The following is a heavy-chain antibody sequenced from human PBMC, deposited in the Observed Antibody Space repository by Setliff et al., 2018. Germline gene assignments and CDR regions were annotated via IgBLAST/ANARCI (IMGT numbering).Heavy chain of an antibody. D-gene: IGHD6-19*01. J-gene: IGHJ6*03. Sequence: GASVKVSCKASGYTFTSYGISWVRQAPGQGLEWMGWISAYNGNTNYAQKLQGRVTMTTDTSTSTAYMELRSLRSDDMAVYYCAREQWLDPPGYYYMDVWAKGTTVTVSS. CDR2: ISAYNGNT. CDR3: AREQWLDPPGYYYMDV. CDR1: GYTFTSYG. V-gene: IGHV1-18*03.